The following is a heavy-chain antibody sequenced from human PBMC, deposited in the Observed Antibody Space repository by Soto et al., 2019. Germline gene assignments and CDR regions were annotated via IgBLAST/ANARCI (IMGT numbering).Heavy chain of an antibody. CDR1: GFTFSSYS. J-gene: IGHJ3*02. D-gene: IGHD3-22*01. V-gene: IGHV3-21*01. Sequence: PGGSLRLSCAASGFTFSSYSMNWVRQAPGKGLEWVSSISSSSSYIYYADSVKGRFTISRDNAKNSLYLQMNSLRAEDTAVYYCARAPHYYDSSGYSHDAFDIWGQGTMVTVSS. CDR2: ISSSSSYI. CDR3: ARAPHYYDSSGYSHDAFDI.